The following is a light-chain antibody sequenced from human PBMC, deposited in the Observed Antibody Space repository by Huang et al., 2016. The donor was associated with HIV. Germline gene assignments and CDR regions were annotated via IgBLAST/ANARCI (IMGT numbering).Light chain of an antibody. Sequence: EIVLTQSPATLSLSPGERATLSCRASQSVSSYLAWYQQKPGQAPRPLIYDASNRATGIPARFSGSGSGTDFTLTIGSLEPEDFAVYYCQQRSNWPTFGQGTRLEIK. V-gene: IGKV3-11*01. CDR2: DAS. CDR3: QQRSNWPT. CDR1: QSVSSY. J-gene: IGKJ5*01.